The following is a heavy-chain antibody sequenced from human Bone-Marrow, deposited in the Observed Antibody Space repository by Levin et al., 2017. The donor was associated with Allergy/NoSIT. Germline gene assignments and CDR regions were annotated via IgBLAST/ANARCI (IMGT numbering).Heavy chain of an antibody. D-gene: IGHD2-21*02. CDR3: ARQVHLYCGGDCPSSYFDY. CDR2: IYYSGST. V-gene: IGHV4-59*08. Sequence: SETLSLTCTVSGGSISSYYWSWIRQPPGKGLEWIGYIYYSGSTNYNPSLKSRVTISVDTSKNQFSLKLSSVTAADTAVYYCARQVHLYCGGDCPSSYFDYWGQGTLVTVSS. CDR1: GGSISSYY. J-gene: IGHJ4*02.